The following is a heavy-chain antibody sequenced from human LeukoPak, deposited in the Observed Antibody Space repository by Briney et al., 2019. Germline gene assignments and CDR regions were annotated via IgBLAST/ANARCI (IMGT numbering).Heavy chain of an antibody. J-gene: IGHJ4*02. CDR1: GYSISSGYY. Sequence: PSETLSLTCAVSGYSISSGYYWGWIRQPPGKGLEWIGSLYHSGSTYYNPSLKSRVTISVDTSKNQFSLKLSSVTAADTAVYYCASSYDSSGYSRDYYFDYWGQGTLVTVSS. D-gene: IGHD3-22*01. CDR2: LYHSGST. CDR3: ASSYDSSGYSRDYYFDY. V-gene: IGHV4-38-2*01.